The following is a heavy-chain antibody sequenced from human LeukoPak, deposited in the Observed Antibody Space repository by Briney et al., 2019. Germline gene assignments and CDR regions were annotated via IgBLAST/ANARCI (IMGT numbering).Heavy chain of an antibody. V-gene: IGHV4-61*02. CDR1: GGSISSGSFY. CDR2: IYTSGST. CDR3: ARGRYSNGNWFDP. J-gene: IGHJ5*02. D-gene: IGHD6-19*01. Sequence: SQTLSLTCTVSGGSISSGSFYWSWIRQPAGKGLEWIGCIYTSGSTNYNPSLKSRDTKSVDTSKNQFSLKLSSVTAADTAVYYCARGRYSNGNWFDPWGQGTLVTVSS.